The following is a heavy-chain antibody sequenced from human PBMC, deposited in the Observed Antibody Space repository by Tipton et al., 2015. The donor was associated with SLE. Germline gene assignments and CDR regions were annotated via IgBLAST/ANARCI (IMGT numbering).Heavy chain of an antibody. J-gene: IGHJ2*01. CDR1: GLTFSTYS. V-gene: IGHV3-21*01. CDR3: ARGDKALYYDSSEGAFDL. Sequence: LRLSCAASGLTFSTYSMNWVRQAPGKGLEWVSSISDRSSYIYYADSVKGRFTISRDNAKNSLYLQMNNLRAEDTAVYYCARGDKALYYDSSEGAFDLWGRGTLVTVSS. D-gene: IGHD3-22*01. CDR2: ISDRSSYI.